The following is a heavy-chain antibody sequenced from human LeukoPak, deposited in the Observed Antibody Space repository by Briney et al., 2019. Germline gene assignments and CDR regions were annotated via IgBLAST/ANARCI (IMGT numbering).Heavy chain of an antibody. CDR1: GYTFTSYG. V-gene: IGHV1-18*01. CDR3: VRRVGVARRDAFDI. J-gene: IGHJ3*02. CDR2: ISSYNGNT. Sequence: ASVKVSCKASGYTFTSYGISWVGQAPGQGLEWMGWISSYNGNTNYAQKLQGRVTMSTDTSTGTAYMELRSLRSDDTAVYYCVRRVGVARRDAFDIWGQGTMVTVSS. D-gene: IGHD6-19*01.